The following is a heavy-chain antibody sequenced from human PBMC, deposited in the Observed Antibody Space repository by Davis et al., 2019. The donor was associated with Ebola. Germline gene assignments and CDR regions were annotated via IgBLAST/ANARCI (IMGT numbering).Heavy chain of an antibody. Sequence: SETLSLTCAVSGGSISSSNWWSWIRQPPGKGLEWIGYIYYSGSTYYNPSLKSRVTISVDTSKNQFSLKLSSVTAADTAVFYCARPRSLWLRHAFDYWGQGTLVTVSS. CDR1: GGSISSSNW. V-gene: IGHV4-4*02. J-gene: IGHJ4*02. CDR2: IYYSGST. CDR3: ARPRSLWLRHAFDY. D-gene: IGHD5-12*01.